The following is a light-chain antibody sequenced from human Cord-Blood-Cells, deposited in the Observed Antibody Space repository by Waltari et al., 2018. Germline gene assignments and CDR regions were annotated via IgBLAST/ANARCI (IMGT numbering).Light chain of an antibody. CDR3: QQSYSTPYT. Sequence: DIQMTQSPSSLSASVGDRVTITCRASQSISSYLNWYQHKPGKAPKLLIYAASSLQIRVPSRFSGSGSGTDFTLTISSLQPEDFATYYSQQSYSTPYTFGQGTTLEIK. CDR1: QSISSY. CDR2: AAS. J-gene: IGKJ2*01. V-gene: IGKV1-39*01.